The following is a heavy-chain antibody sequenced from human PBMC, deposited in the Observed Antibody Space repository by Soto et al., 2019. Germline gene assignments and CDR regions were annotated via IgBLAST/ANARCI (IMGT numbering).Heavy chain of an antibody. CDR2: ISWNSGSI. V-gene: IGHV3-9*01. Sequence: PGGSLRLSCAASGFTFDDYAMHWVRQAPGKGLEWVSGISWNSGSIGYADSVKGRFTISRDNAKNSLYLQMNSLRAEDTALYYCAKDRSSGYDGRNYYFDYWGQGTLVTVSS. J-gene: IGHJ4*02. CDR1: GFTFDDYA. CDR3: AKDRSSGYDGRNYYFDY. D-gene: IGHD5-12*01.